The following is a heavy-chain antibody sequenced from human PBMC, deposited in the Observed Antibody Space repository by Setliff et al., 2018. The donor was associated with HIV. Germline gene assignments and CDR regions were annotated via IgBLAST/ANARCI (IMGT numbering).Heavy chain of an antibody. J-gene: IGHJ4*02. D-gene: IGHD3-3*01. V-gene: IGHV1-2*02. CDR3: ARDLRNSNTLFGVLNFVFDL. CDR2: TNPQTGGT. Sequence: ASVKVSCKASGYTLSSHYIHWVRQAPGNGPEWVGWTNPQTGGTNFAQKFQGRITMTSDTSINTVFIELSRLKSDDTALYYCARDLRNSNTLFGVLNFVFDLWGQGTLVTVSS. CDR1: GYTLSSHY.